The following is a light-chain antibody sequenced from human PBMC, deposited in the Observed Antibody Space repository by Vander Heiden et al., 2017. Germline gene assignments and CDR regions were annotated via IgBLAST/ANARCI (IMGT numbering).Light chain of an antibody. CDR1: SGAVYTSNY. Sequence: QTVVNQEPWWSVSPGGTVAVTCGLSSGAVYTSNYPSWYPQTPGKAPRTLIYNTVTRSSGVPGRFSGFILGNKAATISTGAQADDESDYYCVLYMRSSIWVFGGGTKLTVL. CDR3: VLYMRSSIWV. V-gene: IGLV8-61*01. CDR2: NTV. J-gene: IGLJ3*02.